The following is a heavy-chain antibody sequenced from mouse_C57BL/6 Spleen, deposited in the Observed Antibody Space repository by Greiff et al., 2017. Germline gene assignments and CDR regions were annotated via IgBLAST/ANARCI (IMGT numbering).Heavy chain of an antibody. CDR1: GFTFSSYG. Sequence: EVQGVESGGDLVKPGGSLKLSCAASGFTFSSYGMSWVRQTPDKRLEWVATISSGGSYTYYPDSVKGRYTISRDNAKNTLYLQMSRLKSEDSARYYCARGDYSSMDYWGQGTSVTVSS. J-gene: IGHJ4*01. V-gene: IGHV5-6*01. D-gene: IGHD2-13*01. CDR2: ISSGGSYT. CDR3: ARGDYSSMDY.